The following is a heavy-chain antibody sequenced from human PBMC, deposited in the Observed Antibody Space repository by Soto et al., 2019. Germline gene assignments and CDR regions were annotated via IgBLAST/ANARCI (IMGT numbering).Heavy chain of an antibody. J-gene: IGHJ4*02. V-gene: IGHV4-34*01. CDR2: INHSGST. CDR1: GGSFSGYY. Sequence: PSETLSLTCAVYGGSFSGYYWSWIRQPPGKGLEWIGEINHSGSTNYNPSLKSRVTISVDTSKNQFSLKLSSVTAADTAVYYCARGRGTSHWGQGTPVTVSS. D-gene: IGHD3-16*01. CDR3: ARGRGTSH.